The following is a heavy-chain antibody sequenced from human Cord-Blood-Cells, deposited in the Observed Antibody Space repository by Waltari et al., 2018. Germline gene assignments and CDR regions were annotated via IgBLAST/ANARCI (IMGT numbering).Heavy chain of an antibody. CDR3: ARDLELGSGRGFDY. Sequence: QVQLVQSGAEVKKPGASVKVSCKASGYTFTGYYMHWLRQAPGQGLEWMGWINPNSGGTNYAQKFQGWVTMTRDTSISTAYMELSRLRSDDTAVYYCARDLELGSGRGFDYWGQGTLVTVSS. CDR1: GYTFTGYY. D-gene: IGHD7-27*01. V-gene: IGHV1-2*04. CDR2: INPNSGGT. J-gene: IGHJ4*02.